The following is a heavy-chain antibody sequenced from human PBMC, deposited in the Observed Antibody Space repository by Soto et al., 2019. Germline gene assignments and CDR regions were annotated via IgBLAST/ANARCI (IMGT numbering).Heavy chain of an antibody. D-gene: IGHD3-9*01. V-gene: IGHV1-3*01. CDR2: INAGTGNT. J-gene: IGHJ4*02. CDR3: ARLGILTGTSYDY. Sequence: QVQLVQSGAEVRAPGTSMKVSCKTSGYTFTSYSMHWVRQAPGQSLEWMGWINAGTGNTRYSQDFQGRVTITRDTSASIAYLELSSLTSEDTAVYYCARLGILTGTSYDYWGQGTLVTVSS. CDR1: GYTFTSYS.